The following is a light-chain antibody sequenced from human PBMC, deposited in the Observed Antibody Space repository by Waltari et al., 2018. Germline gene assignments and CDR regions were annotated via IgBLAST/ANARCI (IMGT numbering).Light chain of an antibody. V-gene: IGKV3-15*01. CDR1: QSVSSN. J-gene: IGKJ1*01. Sequence: ETVMKQSPATLSVSPGERATLSCRASQSVSSNLAWYQQKPGQAPRPLIYDASTRATGIPARFSGSGSGTEFTLTISSMQSEDFAVYYCQQYNNWPRTFGQGTKVEIK. CDR2: DAS. CDR3: QQYNNWPRT.